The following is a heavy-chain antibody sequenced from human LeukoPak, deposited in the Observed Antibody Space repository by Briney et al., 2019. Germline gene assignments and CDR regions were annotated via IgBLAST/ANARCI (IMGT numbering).Heavy chain of an antibody. J-gene: IGHJ2*01. Sequence: SETLSLTCTVSGVSITTSSYYWGWIRQPPGQGLEWSGIIYYSGSTYYNPSIKGRVTISGDTSKNQFSLKLSSVTAADTAVYYCARAFRARYFDLWGRGTLVTVSS. CDR3: ARAFRARYFDL. CDR1: GVSITTSSYY. D-gene: IGHD2/OR15-2a*01. V-gene: IGHV4-39*01. CDR2: IYYSGST.